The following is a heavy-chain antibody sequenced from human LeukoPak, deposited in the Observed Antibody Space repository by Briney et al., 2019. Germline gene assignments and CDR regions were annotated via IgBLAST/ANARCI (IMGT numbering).Heavy chain of an antibody. CDR1: GGSISSSSYY. D-gene: IGHD2-8*01. J-gene: IGHJ3*02. CDR3: ARLLEGCTNGVCSSVDAFDI. CDR2: IYYSGST. V-gene: IGHV4-39*01. Sequence: PSETLSLTCTVSGGSISSSSYYWGWIRQPPGKGLEWIGSIYYSGSTYYNPSLKSRVTISVDTSKNQFSLKLSSVTAADTAVYYCARLLEGCTNGVCSSVDAFDIWGQGTMVTVSS.